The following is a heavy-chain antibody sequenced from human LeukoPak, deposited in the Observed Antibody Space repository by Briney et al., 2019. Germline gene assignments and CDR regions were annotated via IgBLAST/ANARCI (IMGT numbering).Heavy chain of an antibody. CDR3: ARHKRSSSVEGGFDY. Sequence: SETLSLTCTVSGGSISSYYWSWIRQPPGKGLEWIGYIYYSGSTNYNPSLKSRVTISVDTSKNQFSLKLSSVTAADTAVYYCARHKRSSSVEGGFDYWGQGTLVTVSS. CDR2: IYYSGST. CDR1: GGSISSYY. J-gene: IGHJ4*02. D-gene: IGHD6-13*01. V-gene: IGHV4-59*08.